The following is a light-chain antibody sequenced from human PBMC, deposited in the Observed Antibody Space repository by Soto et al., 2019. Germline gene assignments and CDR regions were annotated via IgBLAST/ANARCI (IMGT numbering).Light chain of an antibody. J-gene: IGLJ2*01. Sequence: QSALTQPASVSGSPGPSITISCTGTSSDIGTYNYVSWYQQHPGKAPKLMIYEVVNRPSGVSNRFSGSKSGNTASLTISGLQAEDEADSFCRSFTSSSSLVLFGGGTKLTVL. CDR1: SSDIGTYNY. CDR2: EVV. CDR3: RSFTSSSSLVL. V-gene: IGLV2-14*01.